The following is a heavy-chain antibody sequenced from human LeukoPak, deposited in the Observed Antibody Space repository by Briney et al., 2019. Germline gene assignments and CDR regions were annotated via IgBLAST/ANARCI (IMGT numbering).Heavy chain of an antibody. CDR1: GGSISSYY. Sequence: PSETLSLTCTVSGGSISSYYWSWIRQPAGKGLEWIGRIYSCGSTNYNPSLKSRVTMSVDTSQNQFSLKVSSVTAADTAVYYCARGYNWASPTRNFYYMDVWGKGTTVTVSS. D-gene: IGHD1-20*01. CDR2: IYSCGST. CDR3: ARGYNWASPTRNFYYMDV. V-gene: IGHV4-4*07. J-gene: IGHJ6*03.